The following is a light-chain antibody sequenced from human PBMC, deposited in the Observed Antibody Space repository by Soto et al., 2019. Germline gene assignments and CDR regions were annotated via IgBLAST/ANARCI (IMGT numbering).Light chain of an antibody. Sequence: EIVMTQSPATLSLSPRQRATLSCRASQSVSSKLAWYQQRPGQAPRLLIYSASTRATGIPARFSGSGSGTEFTLTISSLQSEDFAVYYCHQYNHWLTWTFGQGTKV. CDR3: HQYNHWLTWT. CDR1: QSVSSK. CDR2: SAS. V-gene: IGKV3-15*01. J-gene: IGKJ1*01.